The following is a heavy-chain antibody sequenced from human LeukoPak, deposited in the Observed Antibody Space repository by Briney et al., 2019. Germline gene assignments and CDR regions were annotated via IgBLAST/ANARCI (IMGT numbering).Heavy chain of an antibody. CDR2: IIPIFGTA. D-gene: IGHD3-10*01. Sequence: ASVKVSCKASGGTFSSYAISWVRQAPGQGLEWMGGIIPIFGTANYAQKFQGRVTITAGESTSTAYMELSSLRSEDTAVYYCAREGSASSGPNDYWGQGTLVTVSS. J-gene: IGHJ4*02. CDR3: AREGSASSGPNDY. V-gene: IGHV1-69*13. CDR1: GGTFSSYA.